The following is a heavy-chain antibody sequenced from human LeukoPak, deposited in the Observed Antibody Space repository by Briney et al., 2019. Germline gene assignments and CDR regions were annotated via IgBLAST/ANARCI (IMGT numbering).Heavy chain of an antibody. CDR3: ARVRNTTLRYFDWLLYGSLDY. J-gene: IGHJ4*02. CDR2: IYYSGST. CDR1: GGSISSYY. V-gene: IGHV4-59*01. D-gene: IGHD3-9*01. Sequence: SETLSLTCTVSGGSISSYYWSWIRQPPGKGLEWIGYIYYSGSTNYNPSLKSRVTISVDTSKNQFSLKLSSVTAADTAVYYCARVRNTTLRYFDWLLYGSLDYWGQGTLVTVSS.